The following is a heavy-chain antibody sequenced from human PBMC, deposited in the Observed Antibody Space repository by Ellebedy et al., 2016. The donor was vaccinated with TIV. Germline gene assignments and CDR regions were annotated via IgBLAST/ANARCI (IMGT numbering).Heavy chain of an antibody. V-gene: IGHV3-7*01. Sequence: GESLKISCAASGFTFSTYWMSWVRQAPGKGLEWVANINQDGSEKYYVGSVKGRFTISRDNAKNSLYLQMNSLRAEDTAVYYCARRYFDSWGQGTLATVSS. CDR3: ARRYFDS. J-gene: IGHJ4*02. CDR2: INQDGSEK. CDR1: GFTFSTYW.